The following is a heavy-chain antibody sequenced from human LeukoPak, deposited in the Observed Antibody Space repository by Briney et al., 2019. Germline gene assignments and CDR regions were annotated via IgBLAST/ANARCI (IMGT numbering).Heavy chain of an antibody. CDR3: AKIAAGLYYYYYYYMDV. J-gene: IGHJ6*03. Sequence: GGSLRLSCAASGFTFSSYAMSWVRQAPGKGLEWVSAISGSGGSTYYADSVKGRFTISRDNSKNTLYLQMNSLRAEDTAVYYCAKIAAGLYYYYYYYMDVWGKGTTVTVSS. CDR2: ISGSGGST. V-gene: IGHV3-23*01. D-gene: IGHD6-13*01. CDR1: GFTFSSYA.